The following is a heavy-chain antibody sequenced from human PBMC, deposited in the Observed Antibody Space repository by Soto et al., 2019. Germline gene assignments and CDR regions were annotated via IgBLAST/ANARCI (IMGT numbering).Heavy chain of an antibody. Sequence: QITLNESGPTLVTPTQTLTLTCTFSGFSLTATAVGVGWFRQSPGKALEWLAIIYWDDDKHYRPSLETRLTITKTTAKNQVVLTMSDVQPSVTATYYGAHRGACFSGSYLSWLDPWGQGILVTVSS. D-gene: IGHD3-10*01. CDR2: IYWDDDK. CDR3: AHRGACFSGSYLSWLDP. V-gene: IGHV2-5*02. CDR1: GFSLTATAVG. J-gene: IGHJ5*02.